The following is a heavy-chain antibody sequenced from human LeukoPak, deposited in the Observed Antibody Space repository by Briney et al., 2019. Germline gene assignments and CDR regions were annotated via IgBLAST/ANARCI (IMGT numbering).Heavy chain of an antibody. CDR3: AKWGDYDILTGYYASDF. CDR2: ITGSGDTT. V-gene: IGHV3-23*01. CDR1: GFIFRNYA. D-gene: IGHD3-9*01. J-gene: IGHJ4*02. Sequence: GASLRLSCAASGFIFRNYAMSWVRQAPGKGLEWVSAITGSGDTTYYADSVKGRFTISRDNSKNTLYVEMNTLRAEDTAVYYCAKWGDYDILTGYYASDFWGQGTLVTVSS.